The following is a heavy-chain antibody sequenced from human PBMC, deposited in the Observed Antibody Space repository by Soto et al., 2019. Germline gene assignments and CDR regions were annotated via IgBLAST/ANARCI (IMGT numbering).Heavy chain of an antibody. D-gene: IGHD3-10*02. V-gene: IGHV3-9*01. CDR1: GFKFEDYA. J-gene: IGHJ5*01. CDR2: ISWNSGRI. CDR3: DKAPYYYDRGRFYHLPHS. Sequence: GWSLRLSCAASGFKFEDYAMHWVRQGPGKGLEWVSGISWNSGRIGYADSVKGRFIISRDNAKNSLFPQMNSLRADDTASYYCDKAPYYYDRGRFYHLPHSCGHGSPVIVSS.